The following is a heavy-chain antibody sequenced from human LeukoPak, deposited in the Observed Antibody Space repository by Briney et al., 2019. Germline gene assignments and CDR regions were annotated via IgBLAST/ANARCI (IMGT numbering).Heavy chain of an antibody. CDR1: GGSISSSNW. V-gene: IGHV4-4*02. D-gene: IGHD2-2*01. J-gene: IGHJ6*04. Sequence: SQTLSLTCAITGGSISSSNWERWGRQPPGKGLEWIGEIYHSGSTNYNPSLKSRVIISVDKSKNQFSLKLSSVTAADTAVYYCARDRIVVVPAAMDYYYYGMDVWGKGTTVTVSS. CDR3: ARDRIVVVPAAMDYYYYGMDV. CDR2: IYHSGST.